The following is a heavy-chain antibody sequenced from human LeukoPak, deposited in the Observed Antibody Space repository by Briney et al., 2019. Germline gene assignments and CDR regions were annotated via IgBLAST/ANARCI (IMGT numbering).Heavy chain of an antibody. CDR2: ISYDGSNK. CDR1: GFTFSSYA. D-gene: IGHD6-13*01. CDR3: AKDRKGGAAAGLFDY. Sequence: GGSLRLSCAASGFTFSSYAMHWVRLAPGKGLEWVAVISYDGSNKYYADSVKGRFTISRDNSKNTLYLQMNSLRAEDTAVYYCAKDRKGGAAAGLFDYWGQGTLVTVSS. J-gene: IGHJ4*02. V-gene: IGHV3-30-3*01.